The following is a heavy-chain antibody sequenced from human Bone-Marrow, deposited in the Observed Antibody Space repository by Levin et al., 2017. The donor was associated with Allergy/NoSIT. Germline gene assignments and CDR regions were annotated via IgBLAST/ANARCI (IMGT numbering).Heavy chain of an antibody. J-gene: IGHJ4*02. CDR2: ISGHGPNT. V-gene: IGHV3-23*01. Sequence: PGGSLRLSCAASGFTFSDYAMSWVRQPPGKGLEWVSAISGHGPNTYYTDSVKGRFTISRDNSKNTLYLEMNSLRAEDTAVYYCAKFSYVLGVPGHIRGPPSRDYWGQGTLVTVSS. CDR3: AKFSYVLGVPGHIRGPPSRDY. D-gene: IGHD3-16*01. CDR1: GFTFSDYA.